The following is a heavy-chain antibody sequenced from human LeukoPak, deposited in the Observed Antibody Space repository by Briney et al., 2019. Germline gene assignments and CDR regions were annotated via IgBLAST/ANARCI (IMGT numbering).Heavy chain of an antibody. Sequence: GASVKVSCKASGGTFSSYAISWVRQAPGQGLEWMGRIIPVLGIANYAQKFQGRVTITADKSTSTAYMELSSLRSEDTAVYYCATRGQICSSTSCYTSFGYWGQGTLVTVSS. CDR3: ATRGQICSSTSCYTSFGY. D-gene: IGHD2-2*02. CDR1: GGTFSSYA. V-gene: IGHV1-69*04. CDR2: IIPVLGIA. J-gene: IGHJ4*02.